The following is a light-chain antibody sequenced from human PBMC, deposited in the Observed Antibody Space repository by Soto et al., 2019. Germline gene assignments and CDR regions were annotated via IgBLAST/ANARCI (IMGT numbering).Light chain of an antibody. J-gene: IGLJ2*01. CDR1: TGAVTSGNY. Sequence: QAVVTQEPSLTVSPGGTVTLTCASSTGAVTSGNYPSWFQQKPGQAPRTLIYTTNSRHSWTPARFSGSLLGGKAALTLSGVQPEDEADYYCLLYYGGAQLVFGGGTQLTVL. CDR2: TTN. V-gene: IGLV7-43*01. CDR3: LLYYGGAQLV.